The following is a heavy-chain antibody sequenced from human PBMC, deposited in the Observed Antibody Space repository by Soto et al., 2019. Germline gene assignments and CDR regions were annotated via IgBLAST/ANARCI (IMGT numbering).Heavy chain of an antibody. J-gene: IGHJ4*02. CDR2: IIPILGIR. CDR3: ARDVGD. V-gene: IGHV1-69*08. Sequence: QLQLVQSGAEVKKPGSSVKVSCKASVGSFRTYTITWVRQAPGQGLEWMGRIIPILGIRDYAQKFQARVTITADKSTSTAYMELSSLTSEDTAVYYCARDVGDLGQGTLVTVSS. CDR1: VGSFRTYT. D-gene: IGHD1-26*01.